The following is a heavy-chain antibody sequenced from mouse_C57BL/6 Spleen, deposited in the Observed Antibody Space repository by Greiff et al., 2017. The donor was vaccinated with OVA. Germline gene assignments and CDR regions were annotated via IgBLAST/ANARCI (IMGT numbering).Heavy chain of an antibody. D-gene: IGHD1-1*01. CDR1: GFTFSSYT. CDR3: ARQWEQDMITTVVAHFDY. Sequence: DVMLVESGGGLVKPGGSLKLSCAASGFTFSSYTMSWVRQTPEKRLEWVATISGGGGNTYYPDSVKGRFTISRDNAKNTLYLQMSSLRSEDTALYYCARQWEQDMITTVVAHFDYWGQGTTLTVSS. J-gene: IGHJ2*01. CDR2: ISGGGGNT. V-gene: IGHV5-9*01.